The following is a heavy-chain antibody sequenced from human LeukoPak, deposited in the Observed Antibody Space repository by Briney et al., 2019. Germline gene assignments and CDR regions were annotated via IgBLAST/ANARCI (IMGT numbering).Heavy chain of an antibody. CDR3: ARDFYCSRTSCYAPSFDY. J-gene: IGHJ4*02. CDR1: GFTFSSYG. V-gene: IGHV3-33*01. D-gene: IGHD2-2*01. CDR2: IGYDGTNE. Sequence: PGRSLRLSCAASGFTFSSYGMHWVRQAPGKGLEWVALIGYDGTNEYYADSVKGRFTISRDNSKNTLYLQMKSLRAEDTAVYYCARDFYCSRTSCYAPSFDYWGQGSLLSVSS.